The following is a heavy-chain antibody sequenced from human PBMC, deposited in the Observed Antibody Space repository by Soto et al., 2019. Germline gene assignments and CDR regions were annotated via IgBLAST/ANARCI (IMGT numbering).Heavy chain of an antibody. CDR2: INHSGST. V-gene: IGHV4-34*01. Sequence: SETLSLTCAVYGGSFSGYYWSWIRQPPGKGLEWIGEINHSGSTNYNPSLKSRVTISVDTSKNQFSLKLSSVTAADTAVYYCARVGDYEDYWGQGTLVTVSS. CDR1: GGSFSGYY. CDR3: ARVGDYEDY. J-gene: IGHJ4*02. D-gene: IGHD4-17*01.